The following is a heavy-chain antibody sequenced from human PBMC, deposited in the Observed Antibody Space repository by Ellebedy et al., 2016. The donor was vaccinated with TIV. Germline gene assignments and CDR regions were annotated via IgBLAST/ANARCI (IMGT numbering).Heavy chain of an antibody. Sequence: GGSLRLXCAASGFTFSSYGMHWVRQAPGKGLEWVAVIWYDGSNKYYADSVKGRFTISRDNSKNTLYLQMNSLRAEDTAVYYCVRGWYSSGHCDIFAMWGQGTIVTVSS. D-gene: IGHD6-19*01. J-gene: IGHJ3*02. CDR1: GFTFSSYG. V-gene: IGHV3-33*01. CDR2: IWYDGSNK. CDR3: VRGWYSSGHCDIFAM.